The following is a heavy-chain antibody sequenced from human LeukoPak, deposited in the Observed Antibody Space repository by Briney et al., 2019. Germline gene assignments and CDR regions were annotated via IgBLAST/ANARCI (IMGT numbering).Heavy chain of an antibody. CDR3: ARGGEWEDAFDI. V-gene: IGHV1-2*02. J-gene: IGHJ3*02. CDR2: INPDSGGT. CDR1: GYTFTGYY. Sequence: ASVKVSCKASGYTFTGYYMHWVRQAPGQGLEWMGWINPDSGGTNYAQKFQGRVTMTRDTSISTAYMELSRLTSDDTAVYYCARGGEWEDAFDIWGQGTMVTVSS. D-gene: IGHD3-16*01.